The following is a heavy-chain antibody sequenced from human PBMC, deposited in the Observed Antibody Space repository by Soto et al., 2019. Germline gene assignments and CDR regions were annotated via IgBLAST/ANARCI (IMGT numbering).Heavy chain of an antibody. Sequence: SETLSLTCTVSAGSISSYYWSWIRQPPGRGLEWIGYIYYSGSTNYNPSLKSRVTISVDTSRNQFSLKLSSVTAADTAVYYCARGLESSNYYYYGMDVWGQGTTVTVSS. D-gene: IGHD2-2*01. CDR3: ARGLESSNYYYYGMDV. J-gene: IGHJ6*02. CDR2: IYYSGST. CDR1: AGSISSYY. V-gene: IGHV4-59*01.